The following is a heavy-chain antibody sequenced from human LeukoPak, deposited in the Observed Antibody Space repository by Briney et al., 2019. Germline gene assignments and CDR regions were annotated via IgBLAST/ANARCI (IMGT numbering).Heavy chain of an antibody. Sequence: SVKVSCKASGGTFSIYAISWVRQAPGQGLEWVGGIIPIFGTANYAQKFQGRVTITADESTSTAYMELSSLRSEDTAVYYCARDSGRSPYYYDSSGYYFDYWGQGTLVTVSS. J-gene: IGHJ4*02. CDR3: ARDSGRSPYYYDSSGYYFDY. CDR1: GGTFSIYA. CDR2: IIPIFGTA. V-gene: IGHV1-69*13. D-gene: IGHD3-22*01.